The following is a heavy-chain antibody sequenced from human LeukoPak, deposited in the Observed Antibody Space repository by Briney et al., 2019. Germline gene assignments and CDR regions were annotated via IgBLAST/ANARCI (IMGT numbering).Heavy chain of an antibody. CDR1: GFTFSSYW. CDR2: IKQDGSEK. Sequence: PGGSLRLSCAASGFTFSSYWMNWVRQAPGKGLEWVANIKQDGSEKYYVDSVKGRFTISRDNAKNSQYLQMSSLRAEDTAVYYCGMAMDVWGRGTTVTVSS. CDR3: GMAMDV. D-gene: IGHD5-24*01. J-gene: IGHJ6*02. V-gene: IGHV3-7*05.